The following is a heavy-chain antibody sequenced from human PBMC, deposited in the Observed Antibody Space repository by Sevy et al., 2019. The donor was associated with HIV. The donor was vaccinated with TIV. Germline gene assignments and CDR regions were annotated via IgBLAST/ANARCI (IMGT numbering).Heavy chain of an antibody. CDR2: ISHDGSYQ. D-gene: IGHD3-16*01. Sequence: GGSLRLSCAASRFTFSTYDIHWVRQAPGKGLEWVAVISHDGSYQYYTDSVKSRFTISRDDSKNKAYLQMNSLRADDSGVYYCAKGQGYDYIWGNERSEYYFDYWGQGTLVTVSS. CDR3: AKGQGYDYIWGNERSEYYFDY. J-gene: IGHJ4*02. CDR1: RFTFSTYD. V-gene: IGHV3-30*18.